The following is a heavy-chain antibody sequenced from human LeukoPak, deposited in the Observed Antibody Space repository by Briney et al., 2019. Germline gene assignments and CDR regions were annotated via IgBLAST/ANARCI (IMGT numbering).Heavy chain of an antibody. CDR1: GYTFTSYY. CDR3: ASPLAGYCSSTSCPDY. J-gene: IGHJ4*02. CDR2: INPNSGGT. Sequence: ASVKVSCKASGYTFTSYYMHWVRQAPGQGLEWMGWINPNSGGTNYAQKFQGRVTMTRDTSISTAYMELSRLRSDDTAVYYCASPLAGYCSSTSCPDYWGQGTLVTVSS. V-gene: IGHV1-2*02. D-gene: IGHD2-2*01.